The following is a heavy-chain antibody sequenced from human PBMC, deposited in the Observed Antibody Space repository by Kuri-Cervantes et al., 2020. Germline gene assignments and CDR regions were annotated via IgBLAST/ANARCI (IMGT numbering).Heavy chain of an antibody. Sequence: GESLKISCAASGFTFSSYGMHWVRQAPGKGLEWVSSISSSSSYIYYADSVKGRFTISRDNAKNSLYLQMNSLRAEDTAVYYCARGFWEGFGAPHYFDYWGQGTLVTVSS. CDR1: GFTFSSYG. CDR3: ARGFWEGFGAPHYFDY. CDR2: ISSSSSYI. D-gene: IGHD3-10*01. V-gene: IGHV3-21*01. J-gene: IGHJ4*02.